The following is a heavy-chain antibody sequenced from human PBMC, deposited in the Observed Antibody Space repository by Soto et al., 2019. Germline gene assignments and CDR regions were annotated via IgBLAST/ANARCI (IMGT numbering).Heavy chain of an antibody. Sequence: QVQLVQSGAEVKKPGSSVKVSCKASGGTFSSYTISWVRQAPGQGLEWMGRIIPILGIANYAQKFQGRVTITADKSTSTAYMELSSLRSEATAVYYCAREEYYYGSGAFFDYWAQGTLVTVSS. CDR2: IIPILGIA. CDR1: GGTFSSYT. V-gene: IGHV1-69*08. J-gene: IGHJ4*02. D-gene: IGHD3-10*01. CDR3: AREEYYYGSGAFFDY.